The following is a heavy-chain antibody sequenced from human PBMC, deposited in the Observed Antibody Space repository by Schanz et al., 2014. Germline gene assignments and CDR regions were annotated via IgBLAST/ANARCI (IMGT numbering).Heavy chain of an antibody. V-gene: IGHV3-23*04. Sequence: EVRLVESGGGLVQPGGSLRLSCAGSGFTFSSYAMSWVRQTPGKGLEWVSSLSGDGGTTHYADSVKGRFIISRDNSKNTLYLQVNSLRAEDTAVYYCAREDCSATSCYFTYWGQGTLVTVSS. CDR2: LSGDGGTT. D-gene: IGHD2-21*01. CDR1: GFTFSSYA. CDR3: AREDCSATSCYFTY. J-gene: IGHJ4*02.